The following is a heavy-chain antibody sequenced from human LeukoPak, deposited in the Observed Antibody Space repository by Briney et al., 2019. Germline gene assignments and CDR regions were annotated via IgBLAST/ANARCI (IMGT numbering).Heavy chain of an antibody. J-gene: IGHJ2*01. Sequence: ASVKVSCKASGDTFTGYYMHWVRQAPGQGLEWMGRINPNSGGTNYAQKFQGRVTMTRDTSISTAYMELSRLRSDDTAVYYCARVDRGGLYWYFDLWGRGTLVTVSS. CDR1: GDTFTGYY. V-gene: IGHV1-2*06. D-gene: IGHD3-10*01. CDR2: INPNSGGT. CDR3: ARVDRGGLYWYFDL.